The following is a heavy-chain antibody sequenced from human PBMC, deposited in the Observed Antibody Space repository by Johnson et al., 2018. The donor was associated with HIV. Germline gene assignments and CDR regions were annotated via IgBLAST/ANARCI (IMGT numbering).Heavy chain of an antibody. CDR3: ATGENLKWELRFVDAFDI. J-gene: IGHJ3*02. Sequence: VQLVESGGGVVQPGRSLRLSCAASGFTFSSYDMHWVRQATGKGLEWVSAIGTAGDTYYPGSVKGRFTISRENAKNSLYLQMNSLRTEDTALYYCATGENLKWELRFVDAFDIWGQGTMVTVSS. CDR2: IGTAGDT. CDR1: GFTFSSYD. D-gene: IGHD1-26*01. V-gene: IGHV3-13*01.